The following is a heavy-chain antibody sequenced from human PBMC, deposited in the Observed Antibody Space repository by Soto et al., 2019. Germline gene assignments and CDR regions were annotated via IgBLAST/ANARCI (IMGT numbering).Heavy chain of an antibody. J-gene: IGHJ5*02. CDR2: ISGSGGST. CDR3: AKFPYGTNGVCDTVGWFDP. D-gene: IGHD2-8*01. CDR1: GFTFSSYA. Sequence: GGSLRLSCAASGFTFSSYAMSWVRQAPGKGLEWLSAISGSGGSTYYADSVKGRFTSSRDNSKNTLYRRMNSLKAEDTAVYSCAKFPYGTNGVCDTVGWFDPWGRGTRGTVSS. V-gene: IGHV3-23*01.